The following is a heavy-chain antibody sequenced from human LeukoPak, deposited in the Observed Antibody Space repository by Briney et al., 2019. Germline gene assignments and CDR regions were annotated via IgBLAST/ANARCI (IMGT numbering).Heavy chain of an antibody. D-gene: IGHD3-22*01. Sequence: GGSLSLSCTASGFTINCNYRNWLRQAPGKGLEWVSVIYSGGSTYYADSVKGRFTISRDNSKNTLYLQVNSLRAEDTAVYYCAREVPYGYYYNSSWYFELWGRGSLVTVSS. CDR3: AREVPYGYYYNSSWYFEL. CDR1: GFTINCNY. V-gene: IGHV3-66*01. J-gene: IGHJ2*01. CDR2: IYSGGST.